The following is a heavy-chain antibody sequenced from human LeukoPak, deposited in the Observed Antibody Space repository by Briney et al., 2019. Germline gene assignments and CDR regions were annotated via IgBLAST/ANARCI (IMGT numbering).Heavy chain of an antibody. Sequence: PSETLSLTCTVSGSSITTYTHWGWIRQSPGKGLEWIASIYHTGNTYYNPSLESRVTISIDTSKNQFSLEVRSVTAADTAFYFCVNSKSNYEAVSWGPGTLVTVSS. CDR2: IYHTGNT. V-gene: IGHV4-38-2*02. J-gene: IGHJ5*02. CDR1: GSSITTYTH. CDR3: VNSKSNYEAVS. D-gene: IGHD3-22*01.